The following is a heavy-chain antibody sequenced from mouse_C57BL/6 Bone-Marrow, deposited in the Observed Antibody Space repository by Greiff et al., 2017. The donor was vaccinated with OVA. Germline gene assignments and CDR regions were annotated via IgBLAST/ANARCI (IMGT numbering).Heavy chain of an antibody. Sequence: VQLQQSGAELVRPGASVKLSCTASGFNIKDDYMHWVKQRPEQGLEWIGWIDPENGDPEYASKFQGKATITADTSSNTAYLQLSSLTSEDTAVYYCTPDGSSSLDYWGQGTTLTVSS. V-gene: IGHV14-4*01. J-gene: IGHJ2*01. CDR2: IDPENGDP. D-gene: IGHD1-1*01. CDR3: TPDGSSSLDY. CDR1: GFNIKDDY.